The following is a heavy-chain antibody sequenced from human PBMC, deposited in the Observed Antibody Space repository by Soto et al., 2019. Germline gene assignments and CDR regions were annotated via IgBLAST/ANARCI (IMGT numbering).Heavy chain of an antibody. CDR1: GFSFSNAW. CDR2: IKSKTDGGTA. Sequence: EVQLVESGGGLVKPGGSLRLSCAASGFSFSNAWMSWVRQLPGKGLEWVGHIKSKTDGGTADYAAPVKGRFTISRDDSKNTLYLQMNSLKTEDTAMFYCTTLNYDVDVWGQGTTVTVSS. J-gene: IGHJ6*03. V-gene: IGHV3-15*01. CDR3: TTLNYDVDV.